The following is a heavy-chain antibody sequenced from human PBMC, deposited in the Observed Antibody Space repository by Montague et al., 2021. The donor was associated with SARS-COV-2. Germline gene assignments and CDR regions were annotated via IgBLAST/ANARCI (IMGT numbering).Heavy chain of an antibody. Sequence: SETLSLTCSFYGGSIRSYYWSWIRLPPGKPLEWLGEIYYTGETTRXPSRKSRVTISVDTSKSQFSLRLTSVTAADTAVYFCARLWSGYVDKWGQGTLVTVSS. J-gene: IGHJ4*02. CDR2: IYYTGET. V-gene: IGHV4-59*01. D-gene: IGHD3-3*01. CDR1: GGSIRSYY. CDR3: ARLWSGYVDK.